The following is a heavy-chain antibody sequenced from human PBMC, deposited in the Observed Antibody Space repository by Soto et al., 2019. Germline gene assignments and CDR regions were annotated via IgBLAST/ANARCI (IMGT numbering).Heavy chain of an antibody. V-gene: IGHV3-30-3*01. CDR2: ISYDGSNK. CDR1: GFTFSSYA. J-gene: IGHJ6*02. Sequence: QVQLVESGGGVVQPGRSLRLSCEASGFTFSSYAMHWVRQAPGKGLEWVAVISYDGSNKYYSDPVKGRFTISRDISKNTLYLQMNSLRAEDTAVYYCGRDLRPRYYYGMDVWGQGTTVTVSS. CDR3: GRDLRPRYYYGMDV.